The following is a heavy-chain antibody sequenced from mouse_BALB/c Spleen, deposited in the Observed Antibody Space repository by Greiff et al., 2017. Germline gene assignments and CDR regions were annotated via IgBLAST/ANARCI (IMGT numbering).Heavy chain of an antibody. CDR1: GFTFSSYG. CDR2: ISSGGSYT. CDR3: ARLRYDYDGAWFAY. V-gene: IGHV5-6*01. Sequence: EVQVVESGGDLVKPGGSLKLSCAASGFTFSSYGMSWVRQTPDKRLEWVATISSGGSYTYYPDSVKGRFTISRDNAKNTLYLQMSSLKSEDTAMYYCARLRYDYDGAWFAYWGQGTLVTVSA. J-gene: IGHJ3*01. D-gene: IGHD2-4*01.